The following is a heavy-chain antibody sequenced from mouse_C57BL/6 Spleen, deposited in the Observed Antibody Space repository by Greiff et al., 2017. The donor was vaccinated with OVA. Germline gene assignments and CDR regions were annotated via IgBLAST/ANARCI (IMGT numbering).Heavy chain of an antibody. CDR3: ARPYDYDEGWFAY. J-gene: IGHJ3*01. CDR1: GYAFTNYL. CDR2: INPGSGGT. D-gene: IGHD2-4*01. Sequence: VQLQQSGAELVRPGTSVKVSCKASGYAFTNYLIEWVKQRPGQGLEWIGVINPGSGGTNYNEQFKGKATLTADNSSRTASMQLSSLTSEDSAVYFCARPYDYDEGWFAYWGQGTLVTVSA. V-gene: IGHV1-54*01.